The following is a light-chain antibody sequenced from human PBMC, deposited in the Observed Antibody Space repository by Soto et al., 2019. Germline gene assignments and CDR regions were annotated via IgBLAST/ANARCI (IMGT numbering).Light chain of an antibody. V-gene: IGKV3-15*01. CDR2: GAS. J-gene: IGKJ1*01. CDR3: QQYRSWPRT. Sequence: EIVMTQSPATLSVSPGERATLSCRASQSLSDTLAWYQQKPGQAPRLLIYGASTRATGIPARFTGSGSGTEFTLTISSLQSADIAVYYCQQYRSWPRTFGQGTKVEIK. CDR1: QSLSDT.